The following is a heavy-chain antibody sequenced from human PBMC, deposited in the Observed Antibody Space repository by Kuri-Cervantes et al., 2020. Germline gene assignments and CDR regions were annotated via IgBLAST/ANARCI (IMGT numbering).Heavy chain of an antibody. V-gene: IGHV1-18*01. CDR3: AGWGLTVTTGGADY. Sequence: ASVEVSCKASGYTFTSYGISWVRQAPGQGPEWMGWISGYNDNTNYAQKFQGRLTMTTDTSTSTAYMELRSLRSDDTAVYYCAGWGLTVTTGGADYWGQGTLVTVSS. J-gene: IGHJ4*02. D-gene: IGHD4-17*01. CDR1: GYTFTSYG. CDR2: ISGYNDNT.